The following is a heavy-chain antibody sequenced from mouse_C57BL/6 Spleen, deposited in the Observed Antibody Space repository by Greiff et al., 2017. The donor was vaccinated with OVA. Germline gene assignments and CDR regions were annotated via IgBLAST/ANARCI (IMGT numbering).Heavy chain of an antibody. CDR1: GFTFSDYG. CDR2: ISSGSSTI. J-gene: IGHJ2*01. Sequence: EVHLVESGGGLVKPGGSLKLSCAASGFTFSDYGMHWVRQAPEKGLEWVAYISSGSSTIYYADTVKGRFTISRDNAKNTLFLQMTSLRSEDTAMYYCARVGYYDYFDYWGQGTTLTVSS. V-gene: IGHV5-17*01. D-gene: IGHD2-3*01. CDR3: ARVGYYDYFDY.